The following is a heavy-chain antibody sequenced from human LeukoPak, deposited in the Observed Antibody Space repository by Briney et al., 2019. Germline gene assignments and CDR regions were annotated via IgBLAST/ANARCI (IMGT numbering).Heavy chain of an antibody. CDR3: ARHSYNYYGLDV. CDR1: GGSFSGYY. J-gene: IGHJ6*02. D-gene: IGHD1-26*01. V-gene: IGHV4-34*01. Sequence: SETLSLTCAVYGGSFSGYYWSWICQPLGKGLEWIGEINHSGSTNYNPSLKSRVTISVDTSKNQFSLKLSSVTAADTAVYYCARHSYNYYGLDVWAKGPRSPSP. CDR2: INHSGST.